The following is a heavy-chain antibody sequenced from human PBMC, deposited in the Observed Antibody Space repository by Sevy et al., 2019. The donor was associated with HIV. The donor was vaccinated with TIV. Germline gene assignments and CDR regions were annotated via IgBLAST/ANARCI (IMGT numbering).Heavy chain of an antibody. CDR2: TYYRSQWYN. J-gene: IGHJ4*02. D-gene: IGHD6-19*01. CDR1: GDSVSSNSAA. CDR3: ARDPRSSGWYIPYYFDY. Sequence: QSQTLSLTCAISGDSVSSNSAAWTWIRQSPSRGLEWLGRTYYRSQWYNDYAVSVKSRITINPDTSKNQFSLQLNSGTPEDTAVYYCARDPRSSGWYIPYYFDYWGQGTLVTVSS. V-gene: IGHV6-1*01.